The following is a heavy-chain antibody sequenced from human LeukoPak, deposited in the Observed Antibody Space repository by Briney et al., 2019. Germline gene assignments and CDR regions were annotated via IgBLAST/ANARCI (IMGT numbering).Heavy chain of an antibody. CDR1: GFTFSSYS. J-gene: IGHJ4*02. Sequence: KTGGSLRLSCAASGFTFSSYSMNWVRQAPGKGLEWVSSISSSSSYIYYADSVKGRFTISRDNAKNSLYLQMNSLRVEDTAVYYCARVGSTRTCDYWGQGTLVTVSS. CDR3: ARVGSTRTCDY. CDR2: ISSSSSYI. D-gene: IGHD2-2*01. V-gene: IGHV3-21*01.